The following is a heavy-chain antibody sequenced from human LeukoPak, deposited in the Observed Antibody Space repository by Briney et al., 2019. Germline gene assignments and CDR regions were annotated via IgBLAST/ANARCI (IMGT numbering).Heavy chain of an antibody. Sequence: GGSLRLSCAASGFTFSSYGMHWVRQAPGKGLEWVAFIRYDGSNKYYADSMKGRFIISRDNSKNTLYLQMNSLRAEDTAVYYCAKPRDYDFWSGYYKGGPDYYYYMDVWGKGTTVTVSS. CDR2: IRYDGSNK. CDR3: AKPRDYDFWSGYYKGGPDYYYYMDV. CDR1: GFTFSSYG. D-gene: IGHD3-3*01. V-gene: IGHV3-30*02. J-gene: IGHJ6*03.